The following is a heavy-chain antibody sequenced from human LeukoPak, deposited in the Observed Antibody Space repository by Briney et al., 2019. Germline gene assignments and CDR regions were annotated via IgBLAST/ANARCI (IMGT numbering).Heavy chain of an antibody. Sequence: ASVKVSCKASGYTFTSYGISWVRQAPGQGLEWMGWISAYNGNTNYAQKLQGRVTMTTDTSTSPAYMELRSLRSDDTAVYYCARDPTYYYDSSGYTNYYGMDVWGQGTTVTVSS. CDR2: ISAYNGNT. D-gene: IGHD3-22*01. CDR3: ARDPTYYYDSSGYTNYYGMDV. CDR1: GYTFTSYG. J-gene: IGHJ6*02. V-gene: IGHV1-18*01.